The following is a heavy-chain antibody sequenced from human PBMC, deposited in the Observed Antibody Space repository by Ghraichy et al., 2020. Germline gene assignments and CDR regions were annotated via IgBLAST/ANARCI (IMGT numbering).Heavy chain of an antibody. CDR1: GLTVSNNY. CDR2: IYYGGNI. V-gene: IGHV3-53*01. CDR3: ARDRLGDGALDI. J-gene: IGHJ3*02. Sequence: GSLRLSCAASGLTVSNNYMDWVRQAPGKGLEWVSVIYYGGNIKYADSVKGRFTISRDSSKNTLYLQMSDLRVDDTAMYYCARDRLGDGALDIWGQGTMVTVSS. D-gene: IGHD3-10*01.